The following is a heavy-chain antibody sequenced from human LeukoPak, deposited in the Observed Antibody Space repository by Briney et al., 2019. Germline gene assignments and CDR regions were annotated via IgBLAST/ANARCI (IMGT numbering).Heavy chain of an antibody. V-gene: IGHV1-18*01. D-gene: IGHD2-2*01. CDR2: ISAYNGNT. CDR1: GYTFTSYG. J-gene: IGHJ5*02. Sequence: GASVKVSCKASGYTFTSYGIGWVRQAPGLGLEWMGWISAYNGNTNYAQKLQGRVTMTTDTSTSTAYMELRSLRSDDTAVYYCARDIVVVPAAMPGNWFDPWGQGTLVTVSS. CDR3: ARDIVVVPAAMPGNWFDP.